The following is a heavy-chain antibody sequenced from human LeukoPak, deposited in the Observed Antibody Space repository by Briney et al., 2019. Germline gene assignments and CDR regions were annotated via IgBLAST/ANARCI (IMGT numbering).Heavy chain of an antibody. CDR2: IYYSGST. CDR1: GGTISSGGYY. D-gene: IGHD3-22*01. J-gene: IGHJ3*02. Sequence: SQTLSLTCTVSGGTISSGGYYWSWIRQHPGKGLEWIGYIYYSGSTYYNPSLKSRVTISVDTSKNQFSLNMSSVTAADTAVYYCAREEYYYDSSGYYLHDAFDIWGQGTMVTVSS. V-gene: IGHV4-31*03. CDR3: AREEYYYDSSGYYLHDAFDI.